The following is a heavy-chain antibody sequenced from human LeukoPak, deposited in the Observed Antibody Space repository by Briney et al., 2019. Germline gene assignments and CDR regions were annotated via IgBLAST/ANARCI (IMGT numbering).Heavy chain of an antibody. CDR1: GFTFSSYA. CDR2: ISGSGGST. D-gene: IGHD3-3*01. V-gene: IGHV3-23*01. CDR3: AKDIMSEDYDFWSGYYDY. J-gene: IGHJ4*02. Sequence: GRSLRLSCAASGFTFSSYAMSWVRQAPGKGLEWVSAISGSGGSTYYADSVKGRFTISRDNSKNTLYLQMNSLRAEDTAIYYCAKDIMSEDYDFWSGYYDYWGQGTLVTVSS.